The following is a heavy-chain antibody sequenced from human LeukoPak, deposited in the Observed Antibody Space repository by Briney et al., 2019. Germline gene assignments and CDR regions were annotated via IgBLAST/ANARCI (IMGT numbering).Heavy chain of an antibody. CDR3: AKDGGGYCSGGSCYYYYMDV. CDR1: GFTFSSYV. CDR2: ISSSSSYI. D-gene: IGHD2-15*01. V-gene: IGHV3-21*01. Sequence: GGSLRLSCAASGFTFSSYVMHWVRQAPGKGLEWVSSISSSSSYIYYADSVKGRFTISRDNAKNSLYLQMNSLRAEDTAVYYCAKDGGGYCSGGSCYYYYMDVWGKGTTVTVSS. J-gene: IGHJ6*03.